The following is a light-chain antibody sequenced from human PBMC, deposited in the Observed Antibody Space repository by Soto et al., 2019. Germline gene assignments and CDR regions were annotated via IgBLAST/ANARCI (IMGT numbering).Light chain of an antibody. V-gene: IGLV2-14*01. CDR1: SSDVGDYNY. J-gene: IGLJ1*01. CDR3: SSYTSSSTL. Sequence: QSALTQPASVSGSPGQSITISCTGTSSDVGDYNYVSWYQQHPGKAPKLMLYDVSNRPSGISNRFSGSKSGNTASLTISVLQAEDEADYYCSSYTSSSTLFGTGTKVTVL. CDR2: DVS.